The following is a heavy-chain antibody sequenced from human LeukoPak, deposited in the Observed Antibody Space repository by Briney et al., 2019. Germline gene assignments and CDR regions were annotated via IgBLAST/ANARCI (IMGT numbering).Heavy chain of an antibody. Sequence: SETLSLTCTVSGGSISSGDYYWSWISQHPGKGLEWIGYIYYSGSTYYNPSLKSRVIISVDTSKNQFSLKLSSVTAADTAVYYCSTSSTGLSGYFDCWGQGTLVTVSS. J-gene: IGHJ4*03. CDR3: STSSTGLSGYFDC. CDR2: IYYSGST. D-gene: IGHD2-2*01. CDR1: GGSISSGDYY. V-gene: IGHV4-31*03.